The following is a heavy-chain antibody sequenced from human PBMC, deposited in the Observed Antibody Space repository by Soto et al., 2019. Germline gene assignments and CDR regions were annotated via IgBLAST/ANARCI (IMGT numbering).Heavy chain of an antibody. J-gene: IGHJ6*03. CDR1: GGSISSYY. D-gene: IGHD4-4*01. CDR2: IYYSGST. CDR3: ARALTDYRETYYYYYYMDV. V-gene: IGHV4-59*08. Sequence: SETLSLTCTVSGGSISSYYWSWIRQPPGKGLEWIGYIYYSGSTNYNPSLKSRATISVDTSKNQFSLKLSSVTAADTAVYYCARALTDYRETYYYYYYMDVWGKGTTVTVSS.